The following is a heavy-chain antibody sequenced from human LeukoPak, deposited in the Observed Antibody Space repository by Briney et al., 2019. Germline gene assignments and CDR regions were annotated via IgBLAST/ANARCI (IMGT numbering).Heavy chain of an antibody. CDR1: GFTFSSNW. CDR2: IKQDGSEK. D-gene: IGHD3-3*01. CDR3: ARNGNSYDFWSGYYYYMDV. Sequence: GGSLRLSCAASGFTFSSNWMSWVRQAPGKGLEWVANIKQDGSEKYYVDSVKGRFTISRDNAKNSLYLQMNSLRAEDTAVYYCARNGNSYDFWSGYYYYMDVWGKGTTVTVSS. V-gene: IGHV3-7*01. J-gene: IGHJ6*03.